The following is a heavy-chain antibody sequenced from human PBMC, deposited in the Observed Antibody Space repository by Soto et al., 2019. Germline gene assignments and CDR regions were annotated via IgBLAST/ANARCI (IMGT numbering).Heavy chain of an antibody. CDR3: ARYSPREVLPTPASFDY. V-gene: IGHV4-31*03. CDR2: IYYSGST. Sequence: PSETLSLTCTVSGGSISSGGYYWSWIRQHPGKGLEWIGYIYYSGSTYYNPSLKSRVTISVDTSKNQFSLKLSSVTAADTAVYYCARYSPREVLPTPASFDYWGQGTLVTLSS. CDR1: GGSISSGGYY. J-gene: IGHJ4*02. D-gene: IGHD2-21*01.